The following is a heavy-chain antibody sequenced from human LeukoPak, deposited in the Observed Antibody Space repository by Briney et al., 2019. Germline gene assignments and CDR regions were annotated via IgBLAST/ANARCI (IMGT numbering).Heavy chain of an antibody. V-gene: IGHV4-30-4*08. Sequence: KSSQTLSLTCTLSGDSIINGDYYRSWIRQPPGKDLEWIGQTHYSGSTNYKASLKSRVIISVDTSKNQFSLKLISATAADTAVYYCARGSYGDYSYFDYWGQGSLVTVSS. J-gene: IGHJ4*02. D-gene: IGHD2-15*01. CDR1: GDSIINGDYY. CDR2: THYSGST. CDR3: ARGSYGDYSYFDY.